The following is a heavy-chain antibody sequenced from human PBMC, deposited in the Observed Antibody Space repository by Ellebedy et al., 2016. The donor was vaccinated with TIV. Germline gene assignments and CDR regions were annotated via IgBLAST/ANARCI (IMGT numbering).Heavy chain of an antibody. Sequence: GGSLRLSCAASGFTFSNYWMSWVRQAPGKGLEWVANIKQDGSERYYVDSVKGRFAISRDNAKNSLYLQMNSLRAEDTAVYYCAREQWLGRAYYFDYWGQGTLVTVSS. CDR1: GFTFSNYW. CDR3: AREQWLGRAYYFDY. J-gene: IGHJ4*02. V-gene: IGHV3-7*01. CDR2: IKQDGSER. D-gene: IGHD6-19*01.